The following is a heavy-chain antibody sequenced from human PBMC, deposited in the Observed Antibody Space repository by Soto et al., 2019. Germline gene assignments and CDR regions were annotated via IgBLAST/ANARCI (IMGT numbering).Heavy chain of an antibody. J-gene: IGHJ3*02. Sequence: EVQLLESGGGLVQPGGSLRLSCAASGFTFSDYAMNWVRQAPGKGLEWVSVLGGTNSDTHYSASVEGRFTVSGDNSKSTLFLQMNSLRAEDTAVYYCAKDKVDHNGVWDPFDRWGQGTMVTVSS. CDR3: AKDKVDHNGVWDPFDR. CDR2: LGGTNSDT. V-gene: IGHV3-23*01. D-gene: IGHD2-8*01. CDR1: GFTFSDYA.